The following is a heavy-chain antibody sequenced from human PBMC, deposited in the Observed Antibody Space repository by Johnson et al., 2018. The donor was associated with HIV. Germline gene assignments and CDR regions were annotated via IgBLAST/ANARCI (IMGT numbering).Heavy chain of an antibody. D-gene: IGHD1-26*01. V-gene: IGHV3-NL1*01. Sequence: QVQLVESGGGVVQPGRSLRLSCAASGFSFGTYAMHWVRQAPGKGLEWVSVIDSGGSTYYADSVKSRFTISRDNSKNTLYLQMNSLRAEDTAVYYCAKDRTSGSYSDDAFDIWGQGTMVTVSS. CDR2: IDSGGST. CDR3: AKDRTSGSYSDDAFDI. J-gene: IGHJ3*02. CDR1: GFSFGTYA.